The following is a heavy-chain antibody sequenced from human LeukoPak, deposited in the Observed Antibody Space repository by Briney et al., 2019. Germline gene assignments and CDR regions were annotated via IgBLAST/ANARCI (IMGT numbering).Heavy chain of an antibody. D-gene: IGHD2-2*01. CDR3: ASIGRSSTSCH. CDR2: ISGSGSTK. J-gene: IGHJ4*02. CDR1: GFTFSRFE. V-gene: IGHV3-48*03. Sequence: QPGGSLRLSCAASGFTFSRFEMNWVRQGPGKGLEWVSYISGSGSTKYYAETAKGRFTISRDNAKNSLYLQMNSLRAEDTAVYYCASIGRSSTSCHWGQGTLVTVSS.